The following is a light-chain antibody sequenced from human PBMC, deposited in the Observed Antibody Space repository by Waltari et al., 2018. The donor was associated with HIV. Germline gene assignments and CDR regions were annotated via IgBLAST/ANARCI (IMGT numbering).Light chain of an antibody. J-gene: IGKJ1*01. V-gene: IGKV2-28*01. CDR2: LGS. Sequence: DIVITQSPLSLPVTPGEPASISCRSSHSLLNSNGYNYLDWYLQKPGQSPQLLIYLGSNRASGVPDRFSGSGSGTDFTLKISRVEAEDVGVYYCMQALQSPRTFGQGTTVEIK. CDR1: HSLLNSNGYNY. CDR3: MQALQSPRT.